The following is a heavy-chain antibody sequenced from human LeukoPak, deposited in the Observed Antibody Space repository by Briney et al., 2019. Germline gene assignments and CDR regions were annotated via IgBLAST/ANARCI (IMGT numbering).Heavy chain of an antibody. V-gene: IGHV4-34*01. J-gene: IGHJ5*02. CDR2: INHSGST. D-gene: IGHD6-13*01. Sequence: SETLSLTCAVYGGSFSGYYWSWIRQPPGKGLEWIGEINHSGSTNYNPSLKSRDTISVDTSKNQFSLKLSSVTAADTAVYYCARDSRSWPRGWFDPWGQGTLVTVSS. CDR3: ARDSRSWPRGWFDP. CDR1: GGSFSGYY.